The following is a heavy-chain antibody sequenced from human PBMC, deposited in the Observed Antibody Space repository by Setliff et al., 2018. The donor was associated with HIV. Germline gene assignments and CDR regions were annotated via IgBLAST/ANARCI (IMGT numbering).Heavy chain of an antibody. CDR3: ARIVRPSYYYYYYMDV. CDR2: IIPIFNTE. V-gene: IGHV1-69*13. D-gene: IGHD3-10*02. Sequence: GASVKVSCKISGYTLTEVSMHWVRQAPGQGLEWMGGIIPIFNTENYAQKFQGRVTITADESTSTAYMELSSLRSEDTAVYYSARIVRPSYYYYYYMDVWGKGTTVTVSS. CDR1: GYTLTEVS. J-gene: IGHJ6*03.